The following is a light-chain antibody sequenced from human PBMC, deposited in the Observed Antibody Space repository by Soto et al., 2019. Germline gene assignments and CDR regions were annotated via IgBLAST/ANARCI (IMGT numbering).Light chain of an antibody. J-gene: IGLJ1*01. CDR2: DDN. Sequence: QSVQTHPPSVSSAPGHKVTISCSGSSSNIGGNSVSWYQQLPGTAPKLLIYDDNKRPSGIPDRFSGSKSGTSATLGITGFQTGDEADYYCGSWDSSLSAYVFGTGTKVTVL. CDR3: GSWDSSLSAYV. CDR1: SSNIGGNS. V-gene: IGLV1-51*01.